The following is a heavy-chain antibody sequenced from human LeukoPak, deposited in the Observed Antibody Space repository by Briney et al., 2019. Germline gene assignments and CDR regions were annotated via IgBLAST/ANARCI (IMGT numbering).Heavy chain of an antibody. D-gene: IGHD3-10*01. V-gene: IGHV3-7*01. CDR2: INEDGSQK. CDR3: ARDAYGPSDY. Sequence: GGSLRLSCAASGFTFSSYAMHWVRQAPGKGLEWVANINEDGSQKYYVDSVKGRFTISRDNANNSLYLQMNNLRAEDTAVYFCARDAYGPSDYWGQGILVTVSS. CDR1: GFTFSSYA. J-gene: IGHJ4*02.